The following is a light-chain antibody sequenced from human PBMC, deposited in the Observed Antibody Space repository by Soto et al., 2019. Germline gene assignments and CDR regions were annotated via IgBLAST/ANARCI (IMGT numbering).Light chain of an antibody. V-gene: IGLV2-14*01. J-gene: IGLJ1*01. CDR3: FSYNSSGTSV. CDR1: SSDVGNYTY. CDR2: EVS. Sequence: QSVLTQPASVSGSPGQTITISCTGTSSDVGNYTYVSWYQQHPGKAPKLMIYEVSNRPSGVSNRFSGSKSGNTASLTISGLQDEDETDYYRFSYNSSGTSVFGTGTKVTVL.